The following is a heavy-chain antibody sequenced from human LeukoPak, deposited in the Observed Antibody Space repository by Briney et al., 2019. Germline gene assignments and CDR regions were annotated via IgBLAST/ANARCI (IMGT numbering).Heavy chain of an antibody. CDR3: ATLGFSSGYYYYFDH. CDR2: IYYSGST. Sequence: SQTLSLTCAVSGGSISSGGYSWSWIRQPPGKGLEWIGSIYYSGSTYYNPSLKSRVTISVDTSKNQFSLKLSSVTAADTAVYYCATLGFSSGYYYYFDHWGQGTLVTVSS. D-gene: IGHD3-22*01. CDR1: GGSISSGGYS. J-gene: IGHJ4*02. V-gene: IGHV4-30-2*03.